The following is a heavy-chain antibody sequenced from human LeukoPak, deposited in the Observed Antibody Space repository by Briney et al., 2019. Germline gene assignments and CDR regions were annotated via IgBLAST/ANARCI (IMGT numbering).Heavy chain of an antibody. CDR2: ISYDGSDK. J-gene: IGHJ4*02. CDR1: GFSFSTYW. D-gene: IGHD2-15*01. Sequence: GGSLRLSCAASGFSFSTYWMSWVRQAPGKGLEWVAVISYDGSDKYYADSVKGRFTISRDNSKNTLYLQMNSLRAEDTAVYYCAKDAVATPQIDYWGQGTLVTVSS. V-gene: IGHV3-30*18. CDR3: AKDAVATPQIDY.